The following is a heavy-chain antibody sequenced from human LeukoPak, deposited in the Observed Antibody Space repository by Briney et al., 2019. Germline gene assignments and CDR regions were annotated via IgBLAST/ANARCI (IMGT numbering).Heavy chain of an antibody. CDR1: GGSISSGGYS. D-gene: IGHD3-10*01. CDR3: ARARGSINFDY. CDR2: IYHSGST. Sequence: SQTLSLTCAVSGGSISSGGYSWSWIRQPPGKGLEWIGYIYHSGSTYYNPSLKGRVTISVDRSKNQFSLKLSSVTAADTAVYYCARARGSINFDYWGQGTLVTVSS. V-gene: IGHV4-30-2*01. J-gene: IGHJ4*02.